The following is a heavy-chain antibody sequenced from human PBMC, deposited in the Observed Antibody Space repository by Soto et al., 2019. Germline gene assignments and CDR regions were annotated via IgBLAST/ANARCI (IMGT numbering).Heavy chain of an antibody. D-gene: IGHD2-2*01. V-gene: IGHV1-69*13. CDR2: IIPIFGTA. Sequence: GASVKVSCKASGGTFSSYAISWVRQAPGQGLEWMGGIIPIFGTANYAQKFQGRVTITADESTSTAYMELSSLRSEDTAVYYCARDRCSSTSCYSDYWGQGTLVTVSS. CDR1: GGTFSSYA. CDR3: ARDRCSSTSCYSDY. J-gene: IGHJ4*02.